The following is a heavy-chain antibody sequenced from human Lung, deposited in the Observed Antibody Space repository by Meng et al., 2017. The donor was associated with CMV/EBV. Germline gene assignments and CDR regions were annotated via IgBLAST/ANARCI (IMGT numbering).Heavy chain of an antibody. CDR1: GGSISSYY. CDR2: INHSGST. J-gene: IGHJ5*02. D-gene: IGHD3-10*01. V-gene: IGHV4-34*01. Sequence: SETXSLXXTVSGGSISSYYWSWIRQPPGKGLEWIGEINHSGSTNYNPSLKSRVTISVDTSKNQFSLKLSSVTAADTAVYYCARGKSSGLITPLRGGSRPFDPWGQGXLVTVSS. CDR3: ARGKSSGLITPLRGGSRPFDP.